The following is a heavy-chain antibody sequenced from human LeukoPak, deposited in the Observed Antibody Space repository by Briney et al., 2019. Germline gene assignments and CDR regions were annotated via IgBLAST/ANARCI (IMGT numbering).Heavy chain of an antibody. V-gene: IGHV6-1*01. D-gene: IGHD1-26*01. CDR3: ARLSLGGAFDI. J-gene: IGHJ3*02. CDR1: GDSVSSNSAV. Sequence: PSQTLSLTCAISGDSVSSNSAVWNWIRQSPSRGLEWLGRTYYRSKWYNDYAVSVKSRITIKPDTSKNQFPLQLNSATPEDTAVYYCARLSLGGAFDIWGQGTMVTVSS. CDR2: TYYRSKWYN.